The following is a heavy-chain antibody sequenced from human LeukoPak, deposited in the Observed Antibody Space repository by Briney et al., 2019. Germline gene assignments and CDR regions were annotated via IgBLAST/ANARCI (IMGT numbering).Heavy chain of an antibody. CDR3: ARPRAVVDVTTFAFDI. Sequence: PSETLSLTCTVSDDSIKSYFWTWIRQSPGKGLEWIGYVFYSGSTSYNPSLRSRVTISVDTSKNQFSLKLSSVTAADTAVYYCARPRAVVDVTTFAFDIWGQGTMVTVSS. CDR1: DDSIKSYF. J-gene: IGHJ3*02. CDR2: VFYSGST. D-gene: IGHD4-17*01. V-gene: IGHV4-59*08.